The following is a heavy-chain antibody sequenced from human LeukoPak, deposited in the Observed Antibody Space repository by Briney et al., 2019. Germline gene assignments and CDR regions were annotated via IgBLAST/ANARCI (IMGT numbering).Heavy chain of an antibody. CDR2: IKEDGSEK. Sequence: GGSLRLSCAASGFTFSNYWMTWVRQAPGKGLEWLANIKEDGSEKYYVDSVKGRFTISRDNAKNSLYLQMNSLRAEDTAVYYCAGSGSQAFDIWGQGTMVTVSS. CDR3: AGSGSQAFDI. CDR1: GFTFSNYW. J-gene: IGHJ3*02. V-gene: IGHV3-7*05. D-gene: IGHD1-26*01.